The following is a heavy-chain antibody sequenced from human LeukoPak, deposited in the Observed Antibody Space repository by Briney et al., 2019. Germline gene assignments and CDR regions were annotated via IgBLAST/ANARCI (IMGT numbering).Heavy chain of an antibody. Sequence: PGGSLRLSCAASGFTFSSYAMHWVRQAPGKGLEWVAVISYDGSNKYYADSVKGRFTISRDNSKNTLYPQMNSLRAEDTAVYYCAKDLLGDSSGWYVGCGAFDIWGQGTMVTVSS. V-gene: IGHV3-30-3*01. J-gene: IGHJ3*02. CDR1: GFTFSSYA. CDR2: ISYDGSNK. D-gene: IGHD6-19*01. CDR3: AKDLLGDSSGWYVGCGAFDI.